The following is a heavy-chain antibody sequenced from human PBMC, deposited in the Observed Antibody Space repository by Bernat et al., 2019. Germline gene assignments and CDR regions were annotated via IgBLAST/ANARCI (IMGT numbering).Heavy chain of an antibody. Sequence: QVQLVESGGGLVKPGGSLRLSCAASAFTFSDYYMSWVRQAPGKGLEWVSYISSSGSTIYYADSVKGRFTISRDNAKNSLYLQMNSLRAEDTAMYYCASRYCSGGRCYFDHWGQGTLVTVSS. CDR3: ASRYCSGGRCYFDH. CDR2: ISSSGSTI. J-gene: IGHJ4*02. D-gene: IGHD2-15*01. V-gene: IGHV3-11*01. CDR1: AFTFSDYY.